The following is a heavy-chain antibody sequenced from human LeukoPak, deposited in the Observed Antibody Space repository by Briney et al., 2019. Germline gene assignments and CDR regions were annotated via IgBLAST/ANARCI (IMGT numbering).Heavy chain of an antibody. V-gene: IGHV1-2*02. J-gene: IGHJ4*02. Sequence: ASVKVSCKASRYTFTDFYIHWVRQAPGQGLEWMGWINPNSGGADYVQKFQGRVTMTRDTSISTVYMEMSRLTSDDTAVYYCARLREDINWYFDYWGQGTLVGVSS. CDR2: INPNSGGA. CDR1: RYTFTDFY. D-gene: IGHD1-1*01. CDR3: ARLREDINWYFDY.